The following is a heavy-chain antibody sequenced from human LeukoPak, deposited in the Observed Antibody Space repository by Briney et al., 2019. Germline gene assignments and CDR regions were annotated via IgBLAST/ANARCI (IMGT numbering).Heavy chain of an antibody. CDR1: GYTFTSYG. CDR3: AREEVVTAKYYYGMDV. Sequence: GASVKVSCKASGYTFTSYGIHWVRQAPGQGLEWMGWISAYSGNTNYAQKLQGRVTMTTDTSTSTAYMELRSLRSDDTAVYYCAREEVVTAKYYYGMDVWGQGTTVTVSS. J-gene: IGHJ6*02. V-gene: IGHV1-18*01. CDR2: ISAYSGNT. D-gene: IGHD2-21*02.